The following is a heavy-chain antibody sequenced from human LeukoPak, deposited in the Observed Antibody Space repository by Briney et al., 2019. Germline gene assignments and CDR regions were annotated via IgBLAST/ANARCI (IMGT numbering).Heavy chain of an antibody. D-gene: IGHD3-22*01. V-gene: IGHV4-59*01. CDR1: GGSISSYY. CDR3: ARAGDYYDSTGYYHGAYAFDI. J-gene: IGHJ3*02. Sequence: PSETLSLTCTVAGGSISSYYWSWIRQPPGKGLEWIGYIYYSGSTNYNPSLKSRVTISVDTSKNQFSLKLSSVTAADTAVYYCARAGDYYDSTGYYHGAYAFDIWGQGTMVTVSS. CDR2: IYYSGST.